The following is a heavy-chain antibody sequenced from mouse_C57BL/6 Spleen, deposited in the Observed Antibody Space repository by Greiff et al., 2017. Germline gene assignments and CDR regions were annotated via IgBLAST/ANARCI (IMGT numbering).Heavy chain of an antibody. V-gene: IGHV3-8*01. CDR2: ISYSGST. J-gene: IGHJ1*03. CDR1: GYSITSDY. D-gene: IGHD1-1*01. CDR3: ARCYGSSYESYWYFDV. Sequence: EVHLVESGPGLAKPSQTLSLTCSVTGYSITSDYWNWIRKFPGNKLEYMGYISYSGSTYYNPSLKSRISITRDTSKNQYYLQLNSVTTEDTATYYCARCYGSSYESYWYFDVWGTGTTVTVSS.